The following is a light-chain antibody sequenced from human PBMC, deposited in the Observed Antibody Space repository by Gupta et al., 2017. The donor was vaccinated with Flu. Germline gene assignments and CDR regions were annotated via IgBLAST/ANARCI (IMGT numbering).Light chain of an antibody. CDR3: QQYYCSPLT. V-gene: IGKV4-1*01. CDR2: RAS. J-gene: IGKJ1*01. CDR1: QSGFYTSNKQNY. Sequence: NCKASQSGFYTSNKQNYLSWYQQKLGQAPKLLIYRASTRESGVPDRFRGSGSDTDFTLTISGLQAEDVAIYYCQQYYCSPLTFGQGTKVEIK.